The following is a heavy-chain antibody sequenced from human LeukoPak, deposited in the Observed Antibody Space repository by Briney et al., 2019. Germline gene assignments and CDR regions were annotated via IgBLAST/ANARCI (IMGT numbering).Heavy chain of an antibody. CDR3: ARAPDDYDFWSGPFDY. Sequence: ASVKVSCKASGYTFTGYYMHWVRQAPGQGLEWMGRINPNSGGTNYAQKFQGRVTMTRDTSISTAYMELSRLRSDDTAVYYCARAPDDYDFWSGPFDYWGRGTLVTVSS. J-gene: IGHJ4*02. CDR1: GYTFTGYY. CDR2: INPNSGGT. V-gene: IGHV1-2*02. D-gene: IGHD3-3*01.